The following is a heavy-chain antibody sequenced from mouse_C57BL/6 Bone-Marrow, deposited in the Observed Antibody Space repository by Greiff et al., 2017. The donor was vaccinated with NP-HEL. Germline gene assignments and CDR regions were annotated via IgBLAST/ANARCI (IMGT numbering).Heavy chain of an antibody. Sequence: QVQLQQPGAELVRPFRSGKPSWKASFYTFTSYWIHWVKQRPGQGLEWIGVIDPSDSYTNYNQKFKGKATLTVDTSSSTAYMQLSSLTSEDSAVYYCARDYYGSNYFGYWGQGTTLTVSS. CDR3: ARDYYGSNYFGY. D-gene: IGHD1-1*01. CDR1: FYTFTSYW. V-gene: IGHV1-59*01. CDR2: IDPSDSYT. J-gene: IGHJ2*01.